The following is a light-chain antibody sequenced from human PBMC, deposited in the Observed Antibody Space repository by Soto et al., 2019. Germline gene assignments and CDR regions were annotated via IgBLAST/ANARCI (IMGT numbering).Light chain of an antibody. V-gene: IGKV3D-15*01. Sequence: EIVVTQSPGTLSVSPGERATLSCRASQSIGIKLAWFQQKPGHAPRLLIFAASTRAAGIPAKFSGSGSGTDFTLTISSLQSEDFAVYYCQHYYSWPYTFGQGTKLEIK. CDR1: QSIGIK. CDR3: QHYYSWPYT. J-gene: IGKJ2*01. CDR2: AAS.